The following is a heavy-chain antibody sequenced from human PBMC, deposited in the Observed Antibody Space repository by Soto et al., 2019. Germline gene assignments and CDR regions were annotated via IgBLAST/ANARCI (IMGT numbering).Heavy chain of an antibody. J-gene: IGHJ4*02. D-gene: IGHD5-12*01. CDR3: ARGETLRDGYNFDY. CDR1: GGSISSYX. CDR2: IYYSGST. V-gene: IGHV4-59*01. Sequence: SETLSLTCTVSGGSISSYXXSWIRQPPGKGLEWIGYIYYSGSTNYNPSLKSRVTISVDTSKNQFSLKLSSVTAADTAVYYCARGETLRDGYNFDYWGQGTLVTVSS.